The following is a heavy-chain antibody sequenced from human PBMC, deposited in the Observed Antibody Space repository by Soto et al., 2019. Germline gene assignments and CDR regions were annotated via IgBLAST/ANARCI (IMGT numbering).Heavy chain of an antibody. Sequence: QVQLQESGPGLVKPSETLSLTCTVSGGSISNYYWSWIRQPPGKGLEWIGYIHYSGSTKYNPSLNSLVTIXXDXSXXQFSLRLTSVTAADTAVYYCARLSGIGYYYFGMDVWGQGTTVTVSS. CDR3: ARLSGIGYYYFGMDV. V-gene: IGHV4-59*08. CDR1: GGSISNYY. CDR2: IHYSGST. J-gene: IGHJ6*02. D-gene: IGHD6-13*01.